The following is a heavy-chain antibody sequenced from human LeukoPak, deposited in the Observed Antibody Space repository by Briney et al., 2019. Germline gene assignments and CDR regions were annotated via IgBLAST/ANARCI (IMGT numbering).Heavy chain of an antibody. CDR1: GYSISSGYY. CDR2: FYHGGST. Sequence: SETLSLTCTVSGYSISSGYYWGWIRQPPGKGLEWIGTFYHGGSTYYNPSLKSRVTISVDTSKNQFSLKLSSVTAADTAVYYCARHARVKYYGFADYWGQGTLVTVSS. CDR3: ARHARVKYYGFADY. V-gene: IGHV4-38-2*02. J-gene: IGHJ4*02. D-gene: IGHD3-10*01.